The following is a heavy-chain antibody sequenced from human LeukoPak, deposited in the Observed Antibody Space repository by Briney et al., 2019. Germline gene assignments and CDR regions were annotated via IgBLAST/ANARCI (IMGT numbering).Heavy chain of an antibody. CDR2: ISGSGGST. Sequence: GGSLRLSCAASGFTFSSYAMSWVRQAPGKGLEWVSAISGSGGSTHYADSVKGRFTISRDNSKNTLYLQMNSLRAEDTAVYYCAKDTAPVLDFWSGYLDYWGQGTLVTVSS. CDR3: AKDTAPVLDFWSGYLDY. CDR1: GFTFSSYA. J-gene: IGHJ4*02. V-gene: IGHV3-23*01. D-gene: IGHD3-3*01.